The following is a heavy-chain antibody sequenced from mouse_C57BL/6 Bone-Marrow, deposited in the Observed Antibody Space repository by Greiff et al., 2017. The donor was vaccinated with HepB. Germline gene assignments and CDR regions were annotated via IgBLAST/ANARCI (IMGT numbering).Heavy chain of an antibody. D-gene: IGHD1-1*01. Sequence: EVKLMESGGDLVKPGGSLKLSCAASGFTFSSYGMSWVRQTPDKRLEWVATISSGGSYTYSPDSVKGRITISRDNAKNTLYLQMSSLKSEDTAMYYCARIYYYGSSYGYFDYWGQGTTLTVSS. CDR2: ISSGGSYT. CDR1: GFTFSSYG. V-gene: IGHV5-6*01. J-gene: IGHJ2*01. CDR3: ARIYYYGSSYGYFDY.